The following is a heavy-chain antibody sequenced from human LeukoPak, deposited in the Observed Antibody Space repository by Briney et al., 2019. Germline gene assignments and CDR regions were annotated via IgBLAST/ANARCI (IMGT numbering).Heavy chain of an antibody. CDR2: FDPEDGER. J-gene: IGHJ3*02. D-gene: IGHD3-10*02. Sequence: ASVKVSCKVSGYTLTELSMHWVRQAPGKGLEWMGGFDPEDGERIYAQKFQGRVTMTEDTSTDTAYMELSSLRSEDTAVYYCATAPRTMFRAFDIWGQGTVVTVSS. CDR1: GYTLTELS. V-gene: IGHV1-24*01. CDR3: ATAPRTMFRAFDI.